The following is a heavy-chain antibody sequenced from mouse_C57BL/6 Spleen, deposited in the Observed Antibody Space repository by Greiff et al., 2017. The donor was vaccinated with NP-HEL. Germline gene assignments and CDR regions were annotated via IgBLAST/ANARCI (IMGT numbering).Heavy chain of an antibody. CDR2: IHPNSGST. V-gene: IGHV1-64*01. D-gene: IGHD4-1*01. CDR3: ARNKLGHYYAMDY. Sequence: QVQLQQPGAELVKPGASVKLSCKASGYTFTSYWMHWVKQRPGQGLEWIGMIHPNSGSTNYNEKFKSKATLTIDKSSSTAYMQLSSLTSEDSAVYYCARNKLGHYYAMDYWGQGTSVTVSS. CDR1: GYTFTSYW. J-gene: IGHJ4*01.